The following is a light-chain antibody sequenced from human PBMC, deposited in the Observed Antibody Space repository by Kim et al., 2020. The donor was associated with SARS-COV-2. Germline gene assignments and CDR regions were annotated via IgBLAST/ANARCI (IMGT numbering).Light chain of an antibody. J-gene: IGKJ4*01. CDR2: DAS. Sequence: DIQLTQSPSSLSASVGDSVTITCRTDQDSNNYLNWYQHTPGKVRNLLIYDASNLEKGVPSRFSGSGSGTHFTLTISGLRPEDVGTYYCHQYDDFTFGGGTRVDIK. CDR3: HQYDDFT. CDR1: QDSNNY. V-gene: IGKV1-33*01.